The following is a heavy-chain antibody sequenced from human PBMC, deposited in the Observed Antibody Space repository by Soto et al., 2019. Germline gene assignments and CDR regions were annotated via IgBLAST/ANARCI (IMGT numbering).Heavy chain of an antibody. CDR3: AKDEYYDSSGYYYVEGFDY. D-gene: IGHD3-22*01. CDR2: ISYDGTNK. CDR1: GFFFSDYG. J-gene: IGHJ4*02. V-gene: IGHV3-30*18. Sequence: PGGSLRLSCEGSGFFFSDYGMHWVRQAPGKGLEWVAVISYDGTNKYYGDSAKGRFTIARDNSRNTLYLQMNSLRAEDTAVYYCAKDEYYDSSGYYYVEGFDYWGQGTLVTVSS.